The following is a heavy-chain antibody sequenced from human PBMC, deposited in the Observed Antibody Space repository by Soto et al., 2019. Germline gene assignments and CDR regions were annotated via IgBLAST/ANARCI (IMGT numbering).Heavy chain of an antibody. CDR2: INPSGGST. CDR1: GYTFTSYY. D-gene: IGHD3-16*02. CDR3: ARSAVSPFGGLIGPFDY. J-gene: IGHJ4*02. V-gene: IGHV1-46*01. Sequence: ASVKVSCKASGYTFTSYYMHWVRQAPGQGLEWMGIINPSGGSTSYAQKFQGRVTITRDTSASTAYMELSSLRSEDTAVYYCARSAVSPFGGLIGPFDYWGQGTLVTVSS.